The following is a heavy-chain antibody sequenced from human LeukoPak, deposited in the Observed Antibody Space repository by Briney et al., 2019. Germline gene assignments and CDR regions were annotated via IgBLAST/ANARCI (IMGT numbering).Heavy chain of an antibody. J-gene: IGHJ4*02. CDR1: GFTFSSYA. CDR2: ISGSGGNT. CDR3: AKDPRIVGASY. V-gene: IGHV3-23*01. Sequence: GGSLRLSCAASGFTFSSYAMSWVRQAPGKGLEWVSAISGSGGNTYYADSVEGRFTISRDNSKNTLYLQMNSLRAEDTAVYYCAKDPRIVGASYWGQGTLVTVSS. D-gene: IGHD1-26*01.